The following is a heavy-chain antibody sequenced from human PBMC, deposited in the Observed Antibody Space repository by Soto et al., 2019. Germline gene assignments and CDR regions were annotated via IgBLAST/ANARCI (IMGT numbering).Heavy chain of an antibody. CDR1: GFTFSSYG. Sequence: PGGSLRLSCAASGFTFSSYGMHWVRQAPGKGLEWVAVIWYDGSNKYYADSVKGRFTISRDNSKNTLYLQMNSLRAEDTAVYYCARDQYSSSWYWPYWGQGTLVTVSS. CDR3: ARDQYSSSWYWPY. D-gene: IGHD6-13*01. V-gene: IGHV3-33*01. CDR2: IWYDGSNK. J-gene: IGHJ4*02.